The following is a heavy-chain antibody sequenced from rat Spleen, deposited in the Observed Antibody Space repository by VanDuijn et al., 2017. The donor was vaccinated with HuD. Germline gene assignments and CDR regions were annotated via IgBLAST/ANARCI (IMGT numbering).Heavy chain of an antibody. J-gene: IGHJ2*01. CDR2: ITNNGGNS. CDR1: GFTFSNYG. V-gene: IGHV5-19*01. D-gene: IGHD1-4*01. Sequence: EVQLVESGGGLVQPGRSLKLSCAASGFTFSNYGMHWIRQAPTKGLEWVASITNNGGNSYYPDSVKGRFTISRDNAKSTLSLQMDSLRSEDTATYYCARRHFGYTDYFDYWGQGVMVTVSS. CDR3: ARRHFGYTDYFDY.